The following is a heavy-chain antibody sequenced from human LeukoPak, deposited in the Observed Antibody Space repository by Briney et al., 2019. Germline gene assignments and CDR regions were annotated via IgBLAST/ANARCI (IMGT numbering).Heavy chain of an antibody. D-gene: IGHD5-24*01. CDR3: AKGEGYSAQTQYFDL. Sequence: PGGSLRLSCAASGFTFSSYAMSWVRQAPGKGLEWVSGINGGGGGTYYTDSAKGRFTISRDNSKTTLYLLMISLRAEDTAVYYCAKGEGYSAQTQYFDLWGRGTLVTVSS. V-gene: IGHV3-23*01. J-gene: IGHJ2*01. CDR1: GFTFSSYA. CDR2: INGGGGGT.